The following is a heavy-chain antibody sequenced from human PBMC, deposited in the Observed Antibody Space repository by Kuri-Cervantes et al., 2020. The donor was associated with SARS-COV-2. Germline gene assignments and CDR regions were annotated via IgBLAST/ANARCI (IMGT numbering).Heavy chain of an antibody. D-gene: IGHD4-17*01. CDR3: ARHDYGDPLTYYYGMDV. CDR1: GGSIRGSSYY. Sequence: VSLRLSCTVSGGSIRGSSYYWGWFRQSPGKRLQWIGNVYYSGRTYYNPSLKSRVTISVDTSKNQFSLKLSSVTAADTAMYYCARHDYGDPLTYYYGMDVWGQGTTVTVSS. V-gene: IGHV4-39*07. CDR2: VYYSGRT. J-gene: IGHJ6*02.